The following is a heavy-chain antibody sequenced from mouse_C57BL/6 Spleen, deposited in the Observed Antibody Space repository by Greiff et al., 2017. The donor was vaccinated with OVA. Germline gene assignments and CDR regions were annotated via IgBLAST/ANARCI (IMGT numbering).Heavy chain of an antibody. D-gene: IGHD1-1*01. CDR2: ISSGSSTI. J-gene: IGHJ4*01. CDR1: GFTFSDYG. Sequence: EVKLVESGGGLVKPGGSLKLSCAASGFTFSDYGMHWVRQAPEKGLEWVAYISSGSSTIYYADTVKGRFTISRDNAKNTLFLQMTSLRSEDTAMYYCAREHYGSSPRAMDYWGQGTSVTVSS. V-gene: IGHV5-17*01. CDR3: AREHYGSSPRAMDY.